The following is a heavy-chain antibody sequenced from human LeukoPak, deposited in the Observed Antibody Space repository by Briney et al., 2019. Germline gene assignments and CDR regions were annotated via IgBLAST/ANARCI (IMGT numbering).Heavy chain of an antibody. V-gene: IGHV5-51*01. J-gene: IGHJ6*02. CDR2: IYPGDSDT. Sequence: GASLQVSCKGSGSIFTSYWIGWGRPLPGKGLEWMGIIYPGDSDTRYSPSFQGQVTISADKSISTAYLQWSSLKASDTAMYYCARPQGYCSSTSCYDYYGMDVWGQGTTVTVSS. CDR3: ARPQGYCSSTSCYDYYGMDV. D-gene: IGHD2-2*01. CDR1: GSIFTSYW.